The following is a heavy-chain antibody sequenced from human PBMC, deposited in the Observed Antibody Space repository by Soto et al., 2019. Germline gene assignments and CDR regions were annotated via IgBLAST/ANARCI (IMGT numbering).Heavy chain of an antibody. CDR3: AKNRESGTISPYDYYGLDV. D-gene: IGHD3-3*02. Sequence: GGSLRLSCAASAFSFNNYAMTWVRQAPGKGLEWVSVISGSGGSTSYGDSVKGRFTISRDNSKNTLYLQLDSLRAEDTAVYYCAKNRESGTISPYDYYGLDVWGQGTTVTVSS. V-gene: IGHV3-23*01. CDR1: AFSFNNYA. J-gene: IGHJ6*02. CDR2: ISGSGGST.